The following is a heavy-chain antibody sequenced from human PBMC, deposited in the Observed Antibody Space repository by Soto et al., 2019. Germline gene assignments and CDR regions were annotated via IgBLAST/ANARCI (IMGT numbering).Heavy chain of an antibody. Sequence: QVQLQESGPGLVKPSETLSLTCSVSGGSISSYYWSWIRQPPGKGLEWIAYIYYSGTSYNPSLKSRVSTSLSTSKNQFSLKLSSVTAADTAVYYCARTYDGSGTNSGGYAFDIWGQGTMVTVSS. J-gene: IGHJ3*02. V-gene: IGHV4-59*01. CDR3: ARTYDGSGTNSGGYAFDI. CDR1: GGSISSYY. D-gene: IGHD3-22*01. CDR2: IYYSGT.